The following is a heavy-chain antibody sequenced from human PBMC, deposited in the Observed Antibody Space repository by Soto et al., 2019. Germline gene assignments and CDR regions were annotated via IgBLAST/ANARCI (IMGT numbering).Heavy chain of an antibody. Sequence: EVQLVESGGGFVQPGGSLRLSCAASGFDFSNSWMHWVRQVPGKGLVWVSRINSDGSSTTYADSVKGRFTISRDNARTTVYLQLDSLRVEDTAVYYCARDKSYALAVWGQGTTVTVSS. CDR3: ARDKSYALAV. D-gene: IGHD4-17*01. CDR2: INSDGSST. V-gene: IGHV3-74*03. CDR1: GFDFSNSW. J-gene: IGHJ6*02.